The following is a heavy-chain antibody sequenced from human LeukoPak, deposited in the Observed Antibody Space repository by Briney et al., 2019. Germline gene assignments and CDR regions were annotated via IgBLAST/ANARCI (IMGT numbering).Heavy chain of an antibody. Sequence: SETLSLTCTVSGGSISSYYWSWIRQPPGKGLEWIGYIYYSGSTNYNPSLKSRVTISVDTSKNQFSPKLSSVTAADTAVYYCARQALWFFDHWGQGTLVTVSS. D-gene: IGHD2-21*01. CDR1: GGSISSYY. J-gene: IGHJ4*02. CDR2: IYYSGST. V-gene: IGHV4-59*01. CDR3: ARQALWFFDH.